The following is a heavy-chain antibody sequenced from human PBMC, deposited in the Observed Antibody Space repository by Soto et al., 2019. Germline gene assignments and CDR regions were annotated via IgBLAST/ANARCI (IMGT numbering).Heavy chain of an antibody. CDR1: GGSISSSNW. D-gene: IGHD4-17*01. J-gene: IGHJ5*02. CDR3: ASHDDYGYCGWCDP. CDR2: IYHRGST. Sequence: QVQLQESGPGLVKPSGTLSLTCAVSGGSISSSNWWSWVRQPPGKGLEWIGEIYHRGSTNYNPSLQSRVTISVDKSKDQFSPNPTSVPCADTAVYYCASHDDYGYCGWCDPWGQGTLVTVSS. V-gene: IGHV4-4*02.